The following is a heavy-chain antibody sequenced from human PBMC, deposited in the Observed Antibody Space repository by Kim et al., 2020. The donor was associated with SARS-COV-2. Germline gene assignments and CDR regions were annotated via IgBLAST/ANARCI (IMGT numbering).Heavy chain of an antibody. D-gene: IGHD3-22*01. CDR1: GFTFSSYW. Sequence: GGSLRLSCAASGFTFSSYWMHWVRQAPGKGLVWVSRINSDGSSTSYADSVKGRFTISRDNAKNTLYLQMNSLRAEDTAVYYCARDGDYYDSSGYEARFDYWGQGTLVTVSS. CDR2: INSDGSST. V-gene: IGHV3-74*01. CDR3: ARDGDYYDSSGYEARFDY. J-gene: IGHJ4*02.